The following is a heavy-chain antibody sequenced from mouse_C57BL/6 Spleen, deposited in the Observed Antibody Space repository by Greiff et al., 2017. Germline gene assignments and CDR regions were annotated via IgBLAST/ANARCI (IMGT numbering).Heavy chain of an antibody. Sequence: QVQLKESGPGLVAPSQSLSITCTVSGFSLTSYGVHWVRQPPGKGLEWLVVIWSDGSTTYNSALKSRLSISKDNSKSQVFLKMNSLQTDDTAMYYCARHGYYDHDAMDYWGQGTSVTVSS. D-gene: IGHD2-4*01. V-gene: IGHV2-6-1*01. J-gene: IGHJ4*01. CDR3: ARHGYYDHDAMDY. CDR1: GFSLTSYG. CDR2: IWSDGST.